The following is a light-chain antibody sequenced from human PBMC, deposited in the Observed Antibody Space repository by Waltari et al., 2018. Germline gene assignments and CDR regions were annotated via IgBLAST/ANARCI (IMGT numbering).Light chain of an antibody. CDR2: DTS. V-gene: IGKV1-33*01. CDR3: QQHDGARS. CDR1: QDITNY. J-gene: IGKJ4*01. Sequence: DIQMTQSPSSLSASVGDTVTITCRASQDITNYLNWYQQKPGKAPKLLIYDTSGLQVGVPSRFSGSGSGTDFNLTIRSLQPEDIATYYCQQHDGARSFGGGTKVEL.